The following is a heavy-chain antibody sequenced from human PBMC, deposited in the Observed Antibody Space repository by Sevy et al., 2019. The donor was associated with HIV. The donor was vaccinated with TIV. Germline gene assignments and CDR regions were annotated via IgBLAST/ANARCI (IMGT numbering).Heavy chain of an antibody. CDR1: GFTFSSYG. CDR3: ARDAGYDSSGYVDENWFDP. Sequence: GGSLRLSCVASGFTFSSYGMHWVRQAPGKGLEWVAVIWYDGSNKYYADSVKGRFTISRDNSKNTLYLQMNSLRAEDTAVYYCARDAGYDSSGYVDENWFDPWGQGTLVTVSS. CDR2: IWYDGSNK. J-gene: IGHJ5*02. V-gene: IGHV3-33*01. D-gene: IGHD3-22*01.